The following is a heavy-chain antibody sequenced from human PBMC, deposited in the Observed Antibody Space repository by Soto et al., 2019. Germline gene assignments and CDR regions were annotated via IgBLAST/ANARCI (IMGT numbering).Heavy chain of an antibody. Sequence: EVQLLESGGGLVQRGGSLRLSCAASGFPFSSYVMSWVRQAPGKGLGWVSGISGGGSNTFYADSVKGRFTISRDNSKNTRLLPMNSLGAEDTAVYYFSTDSNKYSSSLRGRYFDYWGQGIGVTVSS. CDR3: STDSNKYSSSLRGRYFDY. J-gene: IGHJ4*02. CDR1: GFPFSSYV. CDR2: ISGGGSNT. D-gene: IGHD4-4*01. V-gene: IGHV3-23*01.